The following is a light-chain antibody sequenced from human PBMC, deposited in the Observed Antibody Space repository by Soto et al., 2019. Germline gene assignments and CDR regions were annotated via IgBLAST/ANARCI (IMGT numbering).Light chain of an antibody. CDR2: AAS. CDR1: QTVSSN. Sequence: EIVMTQSPATLAGSPGEGGTLPCRASQTVSSNLAWYQQKPGQAPRLLIYAASTRATGIPGRFSGSGSGTEFTLTISSLQSEDFVVYYCQQYNNWPRTFGQGTKVDIK. V-gene: IGKV3-15*01. CDR3: QQYNNWPRT. J-gene: IGKJ1*01.